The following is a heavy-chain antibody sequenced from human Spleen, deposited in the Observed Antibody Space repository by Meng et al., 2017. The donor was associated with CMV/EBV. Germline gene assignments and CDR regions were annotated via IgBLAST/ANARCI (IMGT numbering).Heavy chain of an antibody. J-gene: IGHJ6*02. CDR1: GFSLSTSGVG. V-gene: IGHV2-5*01. D-gene: IGHD2-2*02. CDR2: IYWNDDR. Sequence: SGPTLVKPTQPLTLTCTFSGFSLSTSGVGVGWIRQPPGKALEWLALIYWNDDRRYNPSLKSRLTITKDTSKNQVVLTMTNMDPVDTATYYCARIQYQLLYSSYYGMDVWGQGTTVTVSS. CDR3: ARIQYQLLYSSYYGMDV.